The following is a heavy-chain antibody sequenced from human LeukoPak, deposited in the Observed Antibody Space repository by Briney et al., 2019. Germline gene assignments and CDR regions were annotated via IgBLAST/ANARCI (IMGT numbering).Heavy chain of an antibody. V-gene: IGHV1-69*05. J-gene: IGHJ3*02. CDR1: GGTFSSYA. Sequence: SVKVSCKASGGTFSSYAITWVRQAPGQGLEWMGGIIPIFGTANYAQKFQGRVTITTDESTSTAYMELSSLRSEDTAVYYCAGFSTGRDAFDIWGQGTMVTVSS. D-gene: IGHD1-1*01. CDR2: IIPIFGTA. CDR3: AGFSTGRDAFDI.